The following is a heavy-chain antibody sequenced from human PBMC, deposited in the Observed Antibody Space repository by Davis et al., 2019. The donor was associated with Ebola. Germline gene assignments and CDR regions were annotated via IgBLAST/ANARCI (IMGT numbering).Heavy chain of an antibody. CDR1: GFNFKDYA. Sequence: GESLKISCITSGFNFKDYAMSWVRQAPGKGLDWVSGIRADSASSYYADSVKGRFTISRDNSKNSLSLQMNSLRAEDTAVYYCARLATAMVPFDYWGRGTLVTVSS. CDR3: ARLATAMVPFDY. J-gene: IGHJ4*02. V-gene: IGHV3-23*01. D-gene: IGHD3-10*01. CDR2: IRADSASS.